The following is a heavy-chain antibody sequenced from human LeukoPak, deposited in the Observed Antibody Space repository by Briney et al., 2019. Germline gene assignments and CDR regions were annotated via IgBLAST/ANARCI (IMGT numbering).Heavy chain of an antibody. CDR3: ARHRSRYFDL. V-gene: IGHV5-51*01. CDR1: GNSFTSSW. J-gene: IGHJ2*01. Sequence: GESLKISCQGSGNSFTSSWIAWVRQMPGKGLGWMGIIYLGGSDTRYRPSLHGQVTISADTSISAASLQVSRLKASDTAMYYCARHRSRYFDLWGRGTLVTVSS. CDR2: IYLGGSDT.